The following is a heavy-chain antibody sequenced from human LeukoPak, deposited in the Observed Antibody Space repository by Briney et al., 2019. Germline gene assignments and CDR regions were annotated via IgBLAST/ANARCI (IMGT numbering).Heavy chain of an antibody. CDR3: TNSLYGDYVDGSFDI. Sequence: GGSLRLSCAASGFTFSNAWMSWVRQAPGKGLEWVGRIKSKTDGGTTDYAAPVKGRFTISRDDSKNTLYLQMNSLKTEDTAVYYCTNSLYGDYVDGSFDIWGQGTMVTVFS. CDR2: IKSKTDGGTT. CDR1: GFTFSNAW. D-gene: IGHD4-17*01. J-gene: IGHJ3*02. V-gene: IGHV3-15*01.